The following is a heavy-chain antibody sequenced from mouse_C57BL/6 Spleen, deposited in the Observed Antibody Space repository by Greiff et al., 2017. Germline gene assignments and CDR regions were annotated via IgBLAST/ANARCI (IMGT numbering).Heavy chain of an antibody. CDR3: ASPITTVGEAMDY. V-gene: IGHV2-2*01. D-gene: IGHD1-1*01. J-gene: IGHJ4*01. CDR1: GFSLTSYG. CDR2: IWSGGST. Sequence: QVQLQQSGPGLVQPSQSLSITCTVSGFSLTSYGVHWVRQSPGKGLEWLGVIWSGGSTAYNAAFISRLSISKDKSKSQVFFKMHSLQADDTAIYYCASPITTVGEAMDYWGQGTSVTVSS.